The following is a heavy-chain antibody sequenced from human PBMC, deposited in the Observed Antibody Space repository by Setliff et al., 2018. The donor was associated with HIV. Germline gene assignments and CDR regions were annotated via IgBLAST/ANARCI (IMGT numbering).Heavy chain of an antibody. CDR1: GYSFTAYQ. J-gene: IGHJ4*02. D-gene: IGHD2-21*01. V-gene: IGHV1-8*01. Sequence: ASVKVSCNTFGYSFTAYQINWVRQATGQALEWMAWMNPSTGEVGYAQKFQGRLAMTRDSSANIAYMELRGLRSEDTAIYYCARPSHVYGDNGPLGYWGQGTLVTVSS. CDR2: MNPSTGEV. CDR3: ARPSHVYGDNGPLGY.